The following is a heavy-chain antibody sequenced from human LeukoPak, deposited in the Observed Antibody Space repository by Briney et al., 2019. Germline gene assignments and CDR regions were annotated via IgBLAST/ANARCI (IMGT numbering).Heavy chain of an antibody. CDR3: ARHSYISGSQAEY. Sequence: SETLSLTCTVSGGSINGSSYYWGWIRQPPGKGLEWIVNIYYTGDTYYNPSLKSRVTISVDTSNSQFSLRMSSVTAADTAMYYCARHSYISGSQAEYWGQGTLVTVSS. CDR2: IYYTGDT. CDR1: GGSINGSSYY. D-gene: IGHD3-10*01. J-gene: IGHJ4*02. V-gene: IGHV4-39*01.